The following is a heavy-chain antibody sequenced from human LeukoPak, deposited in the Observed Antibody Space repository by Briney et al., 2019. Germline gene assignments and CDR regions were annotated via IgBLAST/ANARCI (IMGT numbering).Heavy chain of an antibody. CDR2: VSSTSTYI. CDR3: ARDGLRRGTYYYYTDV. J-gene: IGHJ6*03. CDR1: GFTFINYS. Sequence: PGGSLRLSCAASGFTFINYSMNWVRQAPGKGLEWVSFVSSTSTYIYYADSVKGRFTISRDNAKNSLFLQMNSLRAEDTAVYYCARDGLRRGTYYYYTDVWGKGITVTVSS. V-gene: IGHV3-21*01. D-gene: IGHD4-17*01.